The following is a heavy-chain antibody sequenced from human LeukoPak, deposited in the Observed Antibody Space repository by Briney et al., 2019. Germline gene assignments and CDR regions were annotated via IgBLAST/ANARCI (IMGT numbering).Heavy chain of an antibody. J-gene: IGHJ4*02. CDR2: ISWNSGRI. V-gene: IGHV3-9*01. CDR3: ARDSITMVRGVIQYYFDY. CDR1: GFTFDDYA. Sequence: GGSLRLSCAASGFTFDDYAMHWVRQAPGKGLEWVSGISWNSGRIGYADSVKGRFTISRDNAKNSLYLQMNSLRAEDTAVYYCARDSITMVRGVIQYYFDYWGQGTLVTVSS. D-gene: IGHD3-10*01.